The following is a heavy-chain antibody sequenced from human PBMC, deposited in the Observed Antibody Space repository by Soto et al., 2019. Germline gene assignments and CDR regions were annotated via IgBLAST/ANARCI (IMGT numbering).Heavy chain of an antibody. Sequence: SETLSLTCTVSGGSISSYYWSWIRQPPGKGLEWIGYIYYSGSTNYNPSLKSRVTISVDTSKNQFSLKLSSVTAADTAVYYCARDVRGYSYGPLMDVWGKGTTVTVSS. CDR3: ARDVRGYSYGPLMDV. V-gene: IGHV4-59*01. J-gene: IGHJ6*03. CDR1: GGSISSYY. D-gene: IGHD5-18*01. CDR2: IYYSGST.